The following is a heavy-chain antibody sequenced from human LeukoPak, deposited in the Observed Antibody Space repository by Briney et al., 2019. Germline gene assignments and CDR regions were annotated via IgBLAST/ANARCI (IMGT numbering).Heavy chain of an antibody. J-gene: IGHJ6*02. V-gene: IGHV3-21*01. CDR3: ARELDCSSTSCFTGMDI. Sequence: GGSLRLSCAASGFTFSSYSMIWVRQAPGKGLEWVSSITTRSSYIFYADSVKGRFTISRDNAKDSLYLQMNSLRAGDTAVYYCARELDCSSTSCFTGMDIWGQGTTVTVSS. CDR2: ITTRSSYI. D-gene: IGHD2-2*02. CDR1: GFTFSSYS.